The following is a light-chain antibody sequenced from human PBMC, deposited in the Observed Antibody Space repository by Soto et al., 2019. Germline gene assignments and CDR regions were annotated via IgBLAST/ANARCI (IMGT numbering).Light chain of an antibody. CDR1: QTISSW. CDR3: QHYYNYPRT. CDR2: KAS. Sequence: DIQMTQSPSTLSGSVGDRVTITCRASQTISSWLAWYQQKPGKAPKLLIYKASTLKSGVPSRFSGSGSGTDFTLTISWLQSEDFATYYCQHYYNYPRTFGQGTKVDIK. V-gene: IGKV1-5*03. J-gene: IGKJ1*01.